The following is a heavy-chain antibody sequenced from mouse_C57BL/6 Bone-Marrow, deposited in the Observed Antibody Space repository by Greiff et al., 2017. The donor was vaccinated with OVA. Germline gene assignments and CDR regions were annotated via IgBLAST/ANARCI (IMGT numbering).Heavy chain of an antibody. CDR3: ARRGCDSSWLYYFDY. J-gene: IGHJ2*01. D-gene: IGHD1-1*01. V-gene: IGHV1-54*01. CDR2: INPGSGGT. Sequence: VQLQQSGAELVRPGTSVKVSCKASGYAFTTYLIEWVKQRPGQGLEWIGVINPGSGGTNYNEKFKGKATLTADKSSSTAYMQLSSLTSEDSAVYFCARRGCDSSWLYYFDYWGQGTTLTVSS. CDR1: GYAFTTYL.